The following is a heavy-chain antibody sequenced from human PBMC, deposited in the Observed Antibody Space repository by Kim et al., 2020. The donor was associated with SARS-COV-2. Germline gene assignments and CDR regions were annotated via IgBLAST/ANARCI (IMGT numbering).Heavy chain of an antibody. Sequence: KSYADTATGRFTISRDNSKNNLYQQMSSLRAQDTAVYYCARARAARFMDVWGHGPTVTVSS. V-gene: IGHV3-30*15. J-gene: IGHJ6*02. CDR2: K. D-gene: IGHD3-10*01. CDR3: ARARAARFMDV.